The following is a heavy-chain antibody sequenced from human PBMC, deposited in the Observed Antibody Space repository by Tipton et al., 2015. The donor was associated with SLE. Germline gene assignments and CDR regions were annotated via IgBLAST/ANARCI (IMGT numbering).Heavy chain of an antibody. V-gene: IGHV3-72*01. Sequence: SLRLSCAASGFTFSDYYMEWVRQAPGKGLEWIGRGRNKAKTYTTAYAASLEGRFTISRDDSKNSLYLQMNSLKTEDTAVYYCTQNIATAGNSGIHILGQGTMVTVSS. D-gene: IGHD6-13*01. CDR3: TQNIATAGNSGIHI. J-gene: IGHJ3*02. CDR1: GFTFSDYY. CDR2: GRNKAKTYTT.